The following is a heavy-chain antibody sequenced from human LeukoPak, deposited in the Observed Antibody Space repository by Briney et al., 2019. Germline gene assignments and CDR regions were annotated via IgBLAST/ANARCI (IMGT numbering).Heavy chain of an antibody. V-gene: IGHV3-30-3*01. D-gene: IGHD4-23*01. Sequence: GGSLRLSCAASGFTFSSYAMHWVRQAPGKGLEWVAVISYDGSNKYYADSVEGRFTISRDNSKNTLYLQMNSLRAEDTAVYYCARDRRVTPSGGHDFDYWGQGTLVTVSS. CDR1: GFTFSSYA. CDR2: ISYDGSNK. J-gene: IGHJ4*02. CDR3: ARDRRVTPSGGHDFDY.